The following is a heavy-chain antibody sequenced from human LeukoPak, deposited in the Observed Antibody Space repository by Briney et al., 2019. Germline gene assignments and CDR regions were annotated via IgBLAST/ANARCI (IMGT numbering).Heavy chain of an antibody. J-gene: IGHJ5*02. CDR3: AKNGEVLSWFDP. CDR1: GLTFSSYA. V-gene: IGHV3-23*01. D-gene: IGHD3-10*01. CDR2: ISASGDRT. Sequence: PGGSLRLSCAASGLTFSSYAMSWVRQAPGRGLEWVSAISASGDRTYYADSVKGRFTISRDNSKNTLYLQMNSLRAEDTAVYSCAKNGEVLSWFDPWGQGTLVTVSS.